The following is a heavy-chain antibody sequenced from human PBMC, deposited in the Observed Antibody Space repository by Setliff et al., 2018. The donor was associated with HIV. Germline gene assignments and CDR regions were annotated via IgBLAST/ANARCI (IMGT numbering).Heavy chain of an antibody. CDR2: ISAGSSYI. V-gene: IGHV3-21*01. CDR3: VRESLTTVSSY. J-gene: IGHJ4*02. Sequence: GGSLRLSCAASGLIFSTYTMNWVRQAPGKGLEWVSSISAGSSYIYYADSVKGRFTISRDNAKNSLYLQMNSLRAEDTAVYYCVRESLTTVSSYWGQGTLVTAPQ. CDR1: GLIFSTYT. D-gene: IGHD4-17*01.